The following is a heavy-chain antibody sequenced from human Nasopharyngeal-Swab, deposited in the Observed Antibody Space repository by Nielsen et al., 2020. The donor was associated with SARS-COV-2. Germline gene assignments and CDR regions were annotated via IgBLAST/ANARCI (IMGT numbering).Heavy chain of an antibody. Sequence: GGSLRLSCAASGFRFSDYYMAWIRQVPGKGLEWVSYISGSGTSTASADSVKGRFSISRDNANNLLYLQMHSLRGEDTAVYYCAREKGYQVLLDFYYHGLDVWGHGTAVIVSS. CDR1: GFRFSDYY. CDR2: ISGSGTST. D-gene: IGHD3-10*01. V-gene: IGHV3-11*01. J-gene: IGHJ6*02. CDR3: AREKGYQVLLDFYYHGLDV.